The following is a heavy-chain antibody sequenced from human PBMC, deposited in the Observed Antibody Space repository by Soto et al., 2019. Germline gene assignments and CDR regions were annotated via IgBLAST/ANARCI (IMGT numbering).Heavy chain of an antibody. CDR2: ISSSGGTT. V-gene: IGHV3-23*01. CDR1: GFTFSEYA. J-gene: IGHJ4*02. D-gene: IGHD2-21*01. Sequence: EVQLLESGGGLVQPGGSLRLSCAASGFTFSEYAMSWVRQAPGKGLEWVSSISSSGGTTSYTDSVKGRFTISRDNSKNTLLPQMNGLRAEDTAIYYCTKEPKKSISHDYWGLGTLVTVSP. CDR3: TKEPKKSISHDY.